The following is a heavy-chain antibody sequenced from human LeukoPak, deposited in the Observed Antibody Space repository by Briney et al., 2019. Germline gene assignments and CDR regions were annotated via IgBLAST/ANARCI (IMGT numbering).Heavy chain of an antibody. D-gene: IGHD3-10*01. V-gene: IGHV4-30-4*01. J-gene: IGHJ4*02. CDR3: ARVGLMGDYVDY. CDR2: IYYGGRT. Sequence: SETLSLTCTVSGGSISSGDYYWSWIRQPPGKGLEWIGYIYYGGRTYYNPSLKSRVTISVDTSKNQFSLKLSSVTAADTAVYYCARVGLMGDYVDYWGQGTLVTVSS. CDR1: GGSISSGDYY.